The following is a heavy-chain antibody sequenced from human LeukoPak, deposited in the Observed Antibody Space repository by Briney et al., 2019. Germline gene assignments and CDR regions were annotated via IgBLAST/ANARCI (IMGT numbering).Heavy chain of an antibody. V-gene: IGHV1-2*02. D-gene: IGHD1-26*01. CDR1: GGTFSSYA. CDR2: INLDSGDT. J-gene: IGHJ4*02. CDR3: ARELGGNYYQDY. Sequence: ASVKVSCKASGGTFSSYAISWVRQAPGQGLEWMGWINLDSGDTKCAQKFEGRVTMTRDTSINTAHMELSSLTSDDTALYYCARELGGNYYQDYWGQGTLVTVSS.